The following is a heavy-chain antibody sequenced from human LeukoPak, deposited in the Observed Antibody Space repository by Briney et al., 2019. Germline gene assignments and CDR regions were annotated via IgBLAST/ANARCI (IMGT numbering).Heavy chain of an antibody. CDR2: INHSGST. J-gene: IGHJ5*02. V-gene: IGHV4-34*01. D-gene: IGHD2-15*01. CDR1: GGSFSGYY. Sequence: SETLSLTCAVYGGSFSGYYWSWIRQPPGKGLEWIGEINHSGSTNYNPSLKSRVTISVDTSKNQFSLKLSFVTAADTAVYYCARGPGAYCSGGSCYPGYWFDPWGQGTLVTVSS. CDR3: ARGPGAYCSGGSCYPGYWFDP.